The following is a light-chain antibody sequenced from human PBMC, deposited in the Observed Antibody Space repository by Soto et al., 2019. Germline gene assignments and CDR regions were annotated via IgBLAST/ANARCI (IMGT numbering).Light chain of an antibody. CDR2: EVS. CDR3: TSYTSSSTVV. J-gene: IGLJ2*01. V-gene: IGLV2-14*01. CDR1: SSDVGGYNY. Sequence: QSALTQPASVSGSPGQSITISCTGTSSDVGGYNYVSWYQQHPGKAPKLMIYEVSNQPSGVSNRFSGSKSGNTASLTISGLQAEDEAGYYCTSYTSSSTVVFGGGTKLTVL.